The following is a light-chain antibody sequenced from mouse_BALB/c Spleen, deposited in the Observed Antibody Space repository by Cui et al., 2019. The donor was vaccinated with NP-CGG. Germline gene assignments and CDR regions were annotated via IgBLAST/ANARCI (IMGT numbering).Light chain of an antibody. J-gene: IGLJ1*01. CDR1: TGAVTTSNY. CDR2: GTN. CDR3: ALWYSNHWV. V-gene: IGLV1*01. Sequence: QAVVTQEFALTTSPGETVTLTCRSSTGAVTTSNYANWVQEKPDHLFTGLIGGTNNRAPGVPARFSGSLIGDKAALTITGAQTEDEAIYFCALWYSNHWVFGGGTKQTVL.